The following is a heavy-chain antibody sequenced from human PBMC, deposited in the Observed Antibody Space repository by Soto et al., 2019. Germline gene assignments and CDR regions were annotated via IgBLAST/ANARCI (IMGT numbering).Heavy chain of an antibody. CDR3: ARHYCSGGSCYRNGMDV. Sequence: GESLKISCNGSGYSFTIYWIGWVRQMPGKGLEWMGIIYPGDSDTRYSPSFQGQVTISADKSISTAYLQWSSLKASDTAMYYCARHYCSGGSCYRNGMDVWGQGTTVTVSS. CDR1: GYSFTIYW. V-gene: IGHV5-51*01. CDR2: IYPGDSDT. J-gene: IGHJ6*02. D-gene: IGHD2-15*01.